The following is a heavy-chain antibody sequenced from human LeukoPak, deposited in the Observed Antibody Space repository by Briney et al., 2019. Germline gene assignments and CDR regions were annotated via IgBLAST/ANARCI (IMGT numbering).Heavy chain of an antibody. CDR3: ARAGLLWFGESRMDV. Sequence: GGSLRLSCAASGFTFSDYYMSWIRQAPGKGLEWVSYISSSGSTIYYADSVKGRFTISRDNVKNSLYLQMNSLRAEDTAVYYCARAGLLWFGESRMDVWGQGTTVTVSS. D-gene: IGHD3-10*01. J-gene: IGHJ6*02. V-gene: IGHV3-11*04. CDR1: GFTFSDYY. CDR2: ISSSGSTI.